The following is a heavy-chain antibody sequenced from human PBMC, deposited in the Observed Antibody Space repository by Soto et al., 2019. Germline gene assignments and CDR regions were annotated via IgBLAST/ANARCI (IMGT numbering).Heavy chain of an antibody. Sequence: QVQLQESGPGLVKPSGTLSLTCAVSGASISSSNWWTWVRQPPGKGLEWIGEIYHSGSTNYNPSLISRVTNSLDKAKKHFPLRLSSVTSADTAVYYCATCRGSGRLDNWGQGTLVTVSS. CDR1: GASISSSNW. CDR2: IYHSGST. V-gene: IGHV4-4*02. CDR3: ATCRGSGRLDN. D-gene: IGHD3-10*01. J-gene: IGHJ4*02.